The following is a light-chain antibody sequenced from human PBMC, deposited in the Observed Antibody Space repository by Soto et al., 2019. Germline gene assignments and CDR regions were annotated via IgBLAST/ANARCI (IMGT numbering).Light chain of an antibody. Sequence: QSVLTQPPSASGTPGQRVTISCSGTNSNIGSYTVSWYQQLPGTAPKLLIYTNNQRPSGVPDRFSGSKSGTSASLAISGLQSEDEADYYCAAFDDSLNGSGVFGGGTKVTVL. V-gene: IGLV1-44*01. CDR1: NSNIGSYT. CDR2: TNN. CDR3: AAFDDSLNGSGV. J-gene: IGLJ3*02.